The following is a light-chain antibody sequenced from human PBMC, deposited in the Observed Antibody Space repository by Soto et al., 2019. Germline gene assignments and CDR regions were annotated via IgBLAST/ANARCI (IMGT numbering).Light chain of an antibody. V-gene: IGKV3-20*01. CDR2: GAS. CDR3: QNYNYWPYT. Sequence: EIVLTQSPGTLSFSPVEISTLSCMASQSVSSNFLAWYQEKPGQAPRLLIYGASNRATGIPERFSGSGSGTDFTLTISRLEPQDFAVYYCQNYNYWPYTCGQGTKGDIK. CDR1: QSVSSNF. J-gene: IGKJ2*01.